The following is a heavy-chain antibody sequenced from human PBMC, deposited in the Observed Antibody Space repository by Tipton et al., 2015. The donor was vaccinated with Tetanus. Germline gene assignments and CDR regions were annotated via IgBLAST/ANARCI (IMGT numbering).Heavy chain of an antibody. CDR3: ARDEWGFRRHHYGMDV. D-gene: IGHD3-16*01. CDR1: GFTFSSYW. Sequence: LRLSCAASGFTFSSYWMSWVRQAPGKGLEWVANIKQDGSEKYYVDSVKGRFTISRDNAKNSLYLQMNSLRAEDTAVYYCARDEWGFRRHHYGMDVWGQGTTVTVSS. V-gene: IGHV3-7*01. J-gene: IGHJ6*02. CDR2: IKQDGSEK.